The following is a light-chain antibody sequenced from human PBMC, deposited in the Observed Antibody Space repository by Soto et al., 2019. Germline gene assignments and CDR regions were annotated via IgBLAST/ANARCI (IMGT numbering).Light chain of an antibody. CDR2: EVS. V-gene: IGLV2-14*01. J-gene: IGLJ2*01. Sequence: SALTQPASVSGSPGQSITISCTGTSSDVGAYNYVSWYQQHLGKPPKLIIYEVSDRPSGVSNRFSGSKSGNTASLTISGLQAEDEAVYYCSSFAGSRVLVLGGGTKVTVL. CDR3: SSFAGSRVLV. CDR1: SSDVGAYNY.